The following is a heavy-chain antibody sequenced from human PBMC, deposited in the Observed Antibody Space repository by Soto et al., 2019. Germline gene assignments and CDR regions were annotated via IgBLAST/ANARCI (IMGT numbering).Heavy chain of an antibody. V-gene: IGHV4-34*02. CDR2: VHHTGTS. J-gene: IGHJ6*02. CDR3: ARRKDSSRYFYGMDV. CDR1: GESFNDYF. D-gene: IGHD6-13*01. Sequence: QVALQQWGAGLLKPSQTLSLTCAVYGESFNDYFWTWIRQSPGGGLEWLAEVHHTGTSYYNPSLTSRLAVSVDTSRNQFSLNLTSLTAADPATYYCARRKDSSRYFYGMDVWGQGTTVVVSS.